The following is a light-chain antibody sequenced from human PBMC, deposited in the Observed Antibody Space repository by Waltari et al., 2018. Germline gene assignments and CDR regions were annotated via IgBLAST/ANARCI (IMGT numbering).Light chain of an antibody. Sequence: SYVLTQPPSVSVAPGETARITCGGDNIGSYSVHWYQQKPRQAPVLVIFYDSARPSGIPARFSGSNSGNTATLTITSVEAGDEARYYCQVWHPDIDPGVFGTGTEVTVL. CDR3: QVWHPDIDPGV. CDR2: YDS. CDR1: NIGSYS. V-gene: IGLV3-21*04. J-gene: IGLJ1*01.